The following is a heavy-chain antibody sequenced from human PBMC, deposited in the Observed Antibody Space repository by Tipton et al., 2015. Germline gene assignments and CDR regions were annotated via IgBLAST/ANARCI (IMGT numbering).Heavy chain of an antibody. CDR2: IYSGGST. CDR1: GFTFSSYE. V-gene: IGHV3-53*01. Sequence: QLVQSGGGLVQPGGSLRLSCAASGFTFSSYEMNWVRQAPGKGLEWVSVIYSGGSTFYADSVRGRFTISRDISKNTLYLQMNSLRAEDTAIYYCAREDFTDFDYWGQGTLVTVSS. CDR3: AREDFTDFDY. J-gene: IGHJ4*02. D-gene: IGHD2/OR15-2a*01.